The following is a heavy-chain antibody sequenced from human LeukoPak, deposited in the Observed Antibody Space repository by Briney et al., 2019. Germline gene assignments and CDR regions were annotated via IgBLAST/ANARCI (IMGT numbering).Heavy chain of an antibody. J-gene: IGHJ5*02. Sequence: PGGSLGLSCAASGFTFSSYAMSWVRQAPGKGLEWVSAISGSGGSTYYADSVKGRFTISRDNSKNTLYLQMNSLRAEDTAVYYCAKEGPYCGGDCYFKGNWFDPWGQGTLVTVSS. D-gene: IGHD2-21*02. V-gene: IGHV3-23*01. CDR2: ISGSGGST. CDR1: GFTFSSYA. CDR3: AKEGPYCGGDCYFKGNWFDP.